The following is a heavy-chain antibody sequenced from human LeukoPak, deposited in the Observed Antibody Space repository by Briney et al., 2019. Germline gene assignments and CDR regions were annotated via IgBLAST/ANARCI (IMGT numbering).Heavy chain of an antibody. CDR1: GFNLSGYD. CDR2: IRYDGSSK. V-gene: IGHV3-30*02. D-gene: IGHD1-14*01. Sequence: GGSLRLSCAASGFNLSGYDMHWVRQDPGKGLEWVAFIRYDGSSKYYADSVKGRFTISRDISKNTLYLQMNSLRAEDTAVYYCAKDMSWNHDYWGQGTLVTVSS. J-gene: IGHJ4*02. CDR3: AKDMSWNHDY.